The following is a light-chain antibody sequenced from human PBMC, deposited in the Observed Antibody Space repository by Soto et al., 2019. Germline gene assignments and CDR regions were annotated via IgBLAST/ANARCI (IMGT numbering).Light chain of an antibody. CDR2: AAS. V-gene: IGKV1-39*01. CDR1: QSISSW. J-gene: IGKJ5*01. Sequence: DIQMTQSPSSLSASVGDRVTITCLASQSISSWLAWYQQKPGKAPKLLIFAASSLQSGVPSRFSGSGSGTDFTLTISSLQPEDFATYYCRQSYSTPPITFGQGTRLEIK. CDR3: RQSYSTPPIT.